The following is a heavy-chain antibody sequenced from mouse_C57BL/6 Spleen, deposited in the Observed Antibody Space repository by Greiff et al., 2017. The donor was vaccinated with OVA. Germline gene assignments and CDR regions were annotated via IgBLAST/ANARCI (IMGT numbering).Heavy chain of an antibody. CDR1: GIDFSRYW. CDR3: ARPIYGSSYWYFDV. V-gene: IGHV4-1*01. CDR2: INPDSSTI. Sequence: EASGIDFSRYWMCWVRRAPGKGLEWIGEINPDSSTINYAPSLKDKFIISRDNAKNTLYLQMSKVRSEDTALYYCARPIYGSSYWYFDVWGTGTTVTVTS. J-gene: IGHJ1*03. D-gene: IGHD1-1*01.